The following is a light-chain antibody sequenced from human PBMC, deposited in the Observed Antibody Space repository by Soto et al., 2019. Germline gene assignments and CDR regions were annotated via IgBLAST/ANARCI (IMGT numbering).Light chain of an antibody. J-gene: IGKJ1*01. V-gene: IGKV2-28*01. Sequence: DIVMTQSPLSLPVTPGEPASISCRSSQSLLNSDGYHFLNWYLQKPGQSPQLLIYLGSNRASRVRDRVSGSGSGRDFTLKISRVEAEDVGVYYWMQALQKSWTFGQGTKVEIK. CDR3: MQALQKSWT. CDR2: LGS. CDR1: QSLLNSDGYHF.